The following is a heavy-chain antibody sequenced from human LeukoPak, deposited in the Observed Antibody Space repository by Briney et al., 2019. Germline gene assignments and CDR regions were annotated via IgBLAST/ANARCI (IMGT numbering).Heavy chain of an antibody. CDR2: VYQSGST. Sequence: KPSETLSLTCTVSGGSISSGGYYWSWIRQHPGKGLEWIGEVYQSGSTNYNPSLKNRVTISVDKFENQFSLNLSSVTAADTAVYYCARWGSGYFDYWGQGTQVTVSS. J-gene: IGHJ4*02. D-gene: IGHD6-19*01. V-gene: IGHV4-31*03. CDR3: ARWGSGYFDY. CDR1: GGSISSGGYY.